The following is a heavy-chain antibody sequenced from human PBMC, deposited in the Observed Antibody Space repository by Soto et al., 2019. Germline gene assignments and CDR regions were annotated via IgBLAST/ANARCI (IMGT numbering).Heavy chain of an antibody. CDR2: IKTKTDDGAT. V-gene: IGHV3-15*07. J-gene: IGHJ4*02. Sequence: GGSLRLSCAASGFIFSNAWMNWVHQAPGKGLEWVGRIKTKTDDGATDYAAPVQGRFTISRDDSKNTLYLQMNSLKAEDTAVYYCTTAPKTTAVWGQGTLVTVSS. CDR1: GFIFSNAW. CDR3: TTAPKTTAV. D-gene: IGHD4-17*01.